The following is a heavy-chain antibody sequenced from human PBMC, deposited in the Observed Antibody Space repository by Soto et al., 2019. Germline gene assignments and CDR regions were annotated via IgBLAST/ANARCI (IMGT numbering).Heavy chain of an antibody. CDR2: IIPIFGTA. J-gene: IGHJ6*02. CDR1: GGTFSSYA. V-gene: IGHV1-69*01. D-gene: IGHD3-22*01. CDR3: HLCDYYDSSVAPLLLYYYGMDV. Sequence: QVQLVQSGAEVKKPGSSVKVSCKASGGTFSSYAISWVRQAPGQGLEWMGGIIPIFGTANYAQKFQGRVTITADDSTNSAYMELSSLRSADTAVYYCHLCDYYDSSVAPLLLYYYGMDVWGQGTTVTVSS.